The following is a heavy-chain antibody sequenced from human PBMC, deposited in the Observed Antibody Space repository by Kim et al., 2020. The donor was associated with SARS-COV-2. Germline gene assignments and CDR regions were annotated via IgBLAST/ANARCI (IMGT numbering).Heavy chain of an antibody. CDR3: ARHEPEYCSGGSCYTDPNLDY. J-gene: IGHJ4*02. D-gene: IGHD2-15*01. V-gene: IGHV5-10-1*01. Sequence: GESLKISCKGSGYSFTSYWISWVRQMPGKGLEWMGRIDPSDSYTNYSPSFQGHVTISADKSISTAYLQWSSLKASDTAMYYCARHEPEYCSGGSCYTDPNLDYWGQGTLVTVSS. CDR2: IDPSDSYT. CDR1: GYSFTSYW.